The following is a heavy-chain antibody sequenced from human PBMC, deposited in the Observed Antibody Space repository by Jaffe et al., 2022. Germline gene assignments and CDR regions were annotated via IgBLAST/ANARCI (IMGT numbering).Heavy chain of an antibody. Sequence: QVQLVQSGAEVKKPGASVKVSCKASGYTFTGYYMHWVRQAPGQGLEWMGRINPNSGGTNYAQKFQGRVTMTRDTSISTAYMELSRLRSDDTAVYYCARGDSSGWWKEYFQHWGQGTLVTVSS. V-gene: IGHV1-2*06. CDR2: INPNSGGT. J-gene: IGHJ1*01. D-gene: IGHD6-19*01. CDR1: GYTFTGYY. CDR3: ARGDSSGWWKEYFQH.